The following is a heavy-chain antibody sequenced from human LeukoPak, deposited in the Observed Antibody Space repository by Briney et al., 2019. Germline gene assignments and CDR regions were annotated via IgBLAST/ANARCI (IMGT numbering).Heavy chain of an antibody. CDR3: AKDKVYYDSSVGVLDY. V-gene: IGHV3-9*01. D-gene: IGHD3-22*01. CDR1: GFTFDDYA. J-gene: IGHJ4*02. CDR2: ISWNSGSI. Sequence: GGSLRLSCAASGFTFDDYAMHWVRQAPGKGLEWVSGISWNSGSIGYADSVKGRFTISRDNAKNSLYLQMNSLRAEDTALYYCAKDKVYYDSSVGVLDYWGQGTLVTVSS.